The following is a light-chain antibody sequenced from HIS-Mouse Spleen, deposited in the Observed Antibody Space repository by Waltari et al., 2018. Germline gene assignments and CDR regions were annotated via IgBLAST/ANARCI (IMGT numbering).Light chain of an antibody. CDR1: ALPKKY. CDR3: YSTDSSGNHRV. J-gene: IGLJ2*01. V-gene: IGLV3-10*01. Sequence: SYELTQPPSVSVSPGQTARITCSGDALPKKYAYWYQKKSGKAPLLVIYEDSKRPSGITERFSGASSGKMATLTISGAQVEDEADYYCYSTDSSGNHRVFGGGTKLTVL. CDR2: EDS.